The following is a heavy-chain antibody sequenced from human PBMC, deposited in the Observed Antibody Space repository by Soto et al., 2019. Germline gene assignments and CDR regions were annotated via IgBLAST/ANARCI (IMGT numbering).Heavy chain of an antibody. V-gene: IGHV3-53*01. J-gene: IGHJ3*02. Sequence: GGSLRLSCAASGFTVSSNYMSWVRQAPGKGLEWVSVIYSGGSTYYADSVKGRFTISRDNSKNTLYLQMNSLRAEDTAVYYCAGSGYDSSGYYSLEAAFDIWGQGTMVTVSS. CDR2: IYSGGST. CDR3: AGSGYDSSGYYSLEAAFDI. CDR1: GFTVSSNY. D-gene: IGHD3-22*01.